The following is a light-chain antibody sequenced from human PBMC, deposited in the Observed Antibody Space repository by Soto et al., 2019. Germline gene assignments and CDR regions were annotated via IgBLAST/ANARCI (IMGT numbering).Light chain of an antibody. CDR1: QDINNN. Sequence: DVQMTQSPSSLSASVGDRLTITCQASQDINNNLNWYQQKPGKAPNLLISDAVNLEVGVPSRFSGSGSGTYFTLTISSLQPEDIAAYYCQQYDYLPLTFGGGTKVDI. CDR3: QQYDYLPLT. CDR2: DAV. J-gene: IGKJ4*01. V-gene: IGKV1-33*01.